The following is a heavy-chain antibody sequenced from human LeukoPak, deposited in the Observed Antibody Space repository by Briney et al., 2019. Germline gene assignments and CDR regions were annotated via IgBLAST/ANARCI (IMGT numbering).Heavy chain of an antibody. Sequence: ASVKVSCKASGYTFTGYYMHWVRQAPGQGLEWMGWINPNIGGTNYAQKFQGRVTITKDTSKNQVVLTMTNMDPVDTATYYCAHNQNFLAAAGLVSNWGQGTLVTVSS. CDR1: GYTFTGYY. J-gene: IGHJ4*02. D-gene: IGHD6-13*01. CDR2: INPNIGGT. CDR3: AHNQNFLAAAGLVSN. V-gene: IGHV1-2*02.